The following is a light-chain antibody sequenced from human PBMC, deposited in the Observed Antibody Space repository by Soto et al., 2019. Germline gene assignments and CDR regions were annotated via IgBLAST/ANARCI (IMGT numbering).Light chain of an antibody. Sequence: QSVLTQPASVSGSPGQSITISCTGTSSDVGSYNLVSWYQQHPGKAPKLMIYEVSKRPSGVSNRFSGSKSDNTASLTISGLQAEDEADYYCCSYVHTTTWVFGGGTQLTVL. J-gene: IGLJ3*02. CDR1: SSDVGSYNL. V-gene: IGLV2-23*02. CDR3: CSYVHTTTWV. CDR2: EVS.